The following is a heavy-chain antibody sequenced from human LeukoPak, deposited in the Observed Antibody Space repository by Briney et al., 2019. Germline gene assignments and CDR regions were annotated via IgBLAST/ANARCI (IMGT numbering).Heavy chain of an antibody. CDR1: GFTFSSYE. CDR3: ARDRPDYGGNSDY. V-gene: IGHV3-48*03. Sequence: GGSLRLSCAASGFTFSSYEMNWVRQAPGKGLEWVSYISSSGSTIYYADSVKGRFTISRDNAKNSLYLQMNSLRAEDTAVYYCARDRPDYGGNSDYWGQGTLVTVSS. J-gene: IGHJ4*02. D-gene: IGHD4-23*01. CDR2: ISSSGSTI.